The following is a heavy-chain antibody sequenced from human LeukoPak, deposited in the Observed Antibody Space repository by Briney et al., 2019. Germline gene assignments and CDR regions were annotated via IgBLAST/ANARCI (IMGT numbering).Heavy chain of an antibody. V-gene: IGHV3-30*02. Sequence: PGGSLRLSCAASGFTFSSYGMHWVRQAPGKGLEWVAFIRYDGSNKYYADSVKGRFTISRDNSKNTLYLQMNSLRAEDTAVYYCARAYGDQDYFDYWGQGTLVTVSS. CDR2: IRYDGSNK. CDR3: ARAYGDQDYFDY. J-gene: IGHJ4*02. D-gene: IGHD3-10*01. CDR1: GFTFSSYG.